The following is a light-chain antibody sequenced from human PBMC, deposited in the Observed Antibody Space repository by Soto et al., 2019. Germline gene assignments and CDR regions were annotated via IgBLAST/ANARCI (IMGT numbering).Light chain of an antibody. CDR3: NSFTTTNTYV. V-gene: IGLV2-14*03. Sequence: SVLPQPASVSGSPGQSITISRTGASSDVGGFDHVSWYQQHPGKVPRLLIYDVSSRPSGVSDRFSGSKSGNTASLTISGLQAEDEADYYCNSFTTTNTYVFGTGTKVTVL. CDR1: SSDVGGFDH. J-gene: IGLJ1*01. CDR2: DVS.